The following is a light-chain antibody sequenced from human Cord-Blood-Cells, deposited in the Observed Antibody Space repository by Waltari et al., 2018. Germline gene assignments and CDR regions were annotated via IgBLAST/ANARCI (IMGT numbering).Light chain of an antibody. V-gene: IGLV2-8*01. J-gene: IGLJ2*01. CDR1: SSDVGGYNY. CDR3: STYAGSNNFAV. CDR2: EFN. Sequence: QSALTQPPSASGSPGQSVTISCTGTSSDVGGYNYVSWYQQHPGKAPKLMIYEFNKRPSVVPDRFSGSKSGNTASLTGSGLQAEDEADSDCSTYAGSNNFAVFGGGTKLTVL.